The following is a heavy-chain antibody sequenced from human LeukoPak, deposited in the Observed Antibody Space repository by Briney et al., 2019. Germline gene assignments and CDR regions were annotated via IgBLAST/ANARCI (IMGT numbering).Heavy chain of an antibody. CDR3: ARDQRYSSGWYSGWFDP. D-gene: IGHD6-19*01. V-gene: IGHV1-69*05. CDR1: GGTFSSYA. J-gene: IGHJ5*02. CDR2: IIPIFGTA. Sequence: EASVKVSCKASGGTFSSYAISWVRQAPGQGLEWMGGIIPIFGTANYAQTFQGRVTITTDESTSTASMELSSLRSEDTAVYYCARDQRYSSGWYSGWFDPWGQGTLVTVSS.